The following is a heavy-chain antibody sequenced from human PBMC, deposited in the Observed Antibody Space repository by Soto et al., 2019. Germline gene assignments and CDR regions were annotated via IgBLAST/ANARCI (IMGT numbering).Heavy chain of an antibody. Sequence: SETLSLTCTVSCGSIISYYWSWIRQPAGKGLEWIGRIYTSGSTNYNPSLKSRVTMSVDTSKNQFSLKLSSVTAADTAVYYCAGEVRVDTSGCLDYWGQGTLVT. V-gene: IGHV4-4*07. CDR3: AGEVRVDTSGCLDY. J-gene: IGHJ4*02. CDR2: IYTSGST. D-gene: IGHD5-18*01. CDR1: CGSIISYY.